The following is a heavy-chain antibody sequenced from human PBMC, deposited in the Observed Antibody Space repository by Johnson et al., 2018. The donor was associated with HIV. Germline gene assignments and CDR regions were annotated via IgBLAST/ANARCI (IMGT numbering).Heavy chain of an antibody. CDR3: ARELYAILGAFDI. V-gene: IGHV3-33*01. CDR1: GFTFSSYG. D-gene: IGHD1-26*01. CDR2: IRWDGAIN. Sequence: VLLLESGGGVVQPGGSLRLSCAASGFTFSSYGMHWVRQAPGKGLEWVSLIRWDGAINSYVDSVKGRLTISRDNAKNSLYLQMNSLRAEDTALYYCARELYAILGAFDIWGQGTMVIVSS. J-gene: IGHJ3*02.